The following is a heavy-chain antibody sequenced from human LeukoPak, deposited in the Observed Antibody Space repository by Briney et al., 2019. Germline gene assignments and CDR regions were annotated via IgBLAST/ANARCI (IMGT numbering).Heavy chain of an antibody. Sequence: GGSLRLSCAASGFTFSSYWMHWVRQAPGKGLVWVSRIYTDGSSTNYADPVKGRFTISRDNSKNTLYMQMNSLRAEDTVVYYCALNPDYYGSGSFDYWGQGTLVTVSS. CDR1: GFTFSSYW. CDR2: IYTDGSST. J-gene: IGHJ4*02. CDR3: ALNPDYYGSGSFDY. D-gene: IGHD3-10*01. V-gene: IGHV3-74*01.